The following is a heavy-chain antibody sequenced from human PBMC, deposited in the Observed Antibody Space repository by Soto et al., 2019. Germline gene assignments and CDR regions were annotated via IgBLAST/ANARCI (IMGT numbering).Heavy chain of an antibody. V-gene: IGHV4-34*01. J-gene: IGHJ4*02. D-gene: IGHD2-2*01. CDR2: INHDGGT. CDR1: GGSFRGYY. Sequence: TLSLTCAVYGGSFRGYYWSWIRQSPGKGLEWIGEINHDGGTNYNPSLRSRVSMSVDTSKNQFSLNLSSVTAADTAVYFCARGPRVFYYETSSSDWGQGTMVTVSS. CDR3: ARGPRVFYYETSSSD.